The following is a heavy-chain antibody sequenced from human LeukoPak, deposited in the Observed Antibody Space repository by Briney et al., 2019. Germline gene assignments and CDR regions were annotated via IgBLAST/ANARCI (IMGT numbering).Heavy chain of an antibody. CDR2: INSDGSST. J-gene: IGHJ4*02. CDR1: GFTFSSYW. CDR3: AKDRRGDYDEYYFDY. Sequence: GGSLRLSCAASGFTFSSYWMHWVRQAPGKGLVWVSRINSDGSSTSYADSVKGRFTISRDNAKNSLYLQMNSLRAEDTALYYCAKDRRGDYDEYYFDYWGQGTLVTVSS. D-gene: IGHD4-17*01. V-gene: IGHV3-74*01.